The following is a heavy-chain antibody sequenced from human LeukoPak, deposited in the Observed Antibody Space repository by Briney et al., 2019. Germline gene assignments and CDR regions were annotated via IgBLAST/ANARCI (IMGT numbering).Heavy chain of an antibody. CDR1: GYTLTELS. V-gene: IGHV1-24*01. J-gene: IGHJ6*02. Sequence: ASVKVSCKVSGYTLTELSMHWVRQAPGKGLEWMGGFDPEDGETIYAQKFQGRVTITADESTSTAYMELSSLRSEDTAVYYCARGQVDTAMVTWGGYYGMDVWGQGTTVTVSS. CDR3: ARGQVDTAMVTWGGYYGMDV. D-gene: IGHD5-18*01. CDR2: FDPEDGET.